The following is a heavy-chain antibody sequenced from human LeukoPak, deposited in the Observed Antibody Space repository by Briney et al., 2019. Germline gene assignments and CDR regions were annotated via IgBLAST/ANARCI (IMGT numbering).Heavy chain of an antibody. D-gene: IGHD6-6*01. J-gene: IGHJ5*02. CDR2: IYTSGST. CDR1: GGSISSYY. CDR3: ARDITPPYSSSENWFDP. Sequence: SETLSLTCTVSGGSISSYYWSWIRQPAGKGLEWIGRIYTSGSTNYNPSLKSRVTTSVDTSKNQFSLKLSSVTAADTAVYYCARDITPPYSSSENWFDPWGQGTLVTVSS. V-gene: IGHV4-4*07.